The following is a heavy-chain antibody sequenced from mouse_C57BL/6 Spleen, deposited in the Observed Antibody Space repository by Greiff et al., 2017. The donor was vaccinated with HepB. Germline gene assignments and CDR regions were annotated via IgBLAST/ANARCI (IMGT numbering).Heavy chain of an antibody. J-gene: IGHJ3*01. CDR1: GYTFTDYN. CDR2: INPNNGGT. V-gene: IGHV1-22*01. D-gene: IGHD3-2*02. CDR3: ARGQLSPPWFAY. Sequence: EVQLQQSGPELVKPGASVKMSCKASGYTFTDYNMHWVKQSHGKSLEWIGYINPNNGGTSYNQKFKGKATLPVNKSSNTAYMELRSLTSEDAAVYYCARGQLSPPWFAYWGQGTLVTVSA.